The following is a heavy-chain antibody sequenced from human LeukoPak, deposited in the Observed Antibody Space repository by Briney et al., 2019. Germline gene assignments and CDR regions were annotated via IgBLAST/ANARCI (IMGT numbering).Heavy chain of an antibody. Sequence: SETLSLTCAVYGGSFSGYYLGWVRQPPGKGLEWIGEINHSGSTNYNPSPKSRVTISVDTSKNQYSLKLSAVTAADTAVYYCARGRSSSWYGGVYFDYWGQGTLVTVSS. CDR3: ARGRSSSWYGGVYFDY. CDR2: INHSGST. V-gene: IGHV4-34*01. CDR1: GGSFSGYY. J-gene: IGHJ4*02. D-gene: IGHD6-13*01.